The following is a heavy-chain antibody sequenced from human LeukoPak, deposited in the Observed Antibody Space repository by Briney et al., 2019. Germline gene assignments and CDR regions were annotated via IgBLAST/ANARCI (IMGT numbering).Heavy chain of an antibody. Sequence: GGSLRLSCAASGFTFSSYWMSWVRQAPGKGLEWVANIKQDGSEKYYVDSVKGRFTISRDNAKNSLYLQMNSLRAEDTAVYYCAKGTIAAVGPRGGFDYWGQGTLVTVSS. CDR2: IKQDGSEK. V-gene: IGHV3-7*01. CDR1: GFTFSSYW. D-gene: IGHD6-13*01. J-gene: IGHJ4*02. CDR3: AKGTIAAVGPRGGFDY.